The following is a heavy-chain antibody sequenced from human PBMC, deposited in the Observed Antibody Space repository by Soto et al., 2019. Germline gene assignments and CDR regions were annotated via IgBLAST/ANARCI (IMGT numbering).Heavy chain of an antibody. Sequence: ASVKVSCKAPGHTLTGYYMHWVRQAPGQGLASLGWMNPNSGATNYAVEFQGSVTMTRDTSISTASMELTNLTSDDTAVIFSARSYPVDGLDYWEKGSLVTISS. V-gene: IGHV1-2*02. J-gene: IGHJ4*02. CDR1: GHTLTGYY. CDR2: MNPNSGAT. CDR3: ARSYPVDGLDY. D-gene: IGHD3-16*02.